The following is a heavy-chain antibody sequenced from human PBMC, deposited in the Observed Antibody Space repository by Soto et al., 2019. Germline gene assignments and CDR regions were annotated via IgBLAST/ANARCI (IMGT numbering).Heavy chain of an antibody. CDR3: AGFTSFLHTFDA. Sequence: SSETLSLTCTVSGGSISSSGSCWGWIRQPPGKGLEWTATVSYSGSTDYDPSLKSRVSISADTSKNQFSLRLSSGTAADSAVYYCAGFTSFLHTFDAWDQGTMVTVSS. J-gene: IGHJ3*01. V-gene: IGHV4-39*01. CDR2: VSYSGST. CDR1: GGSISSSGSC.